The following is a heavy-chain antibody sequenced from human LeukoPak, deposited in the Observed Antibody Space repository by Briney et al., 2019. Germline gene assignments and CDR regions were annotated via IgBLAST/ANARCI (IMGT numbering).Heavy chain of an antibody. D-gene: IGHD6-13*01. CDR1: GFTFSSYG. J-gene: IGHJ6*02. CDR2: ISYDGSNK. Sequence: PGRSLRLSCAASGFTFSSYGMHWVRQAPGKGLEWVAVISYDGSNKYYADSVKGRFTISRDNAKNSLYLQMNSLRAEDTAVYYCAREGSSSWYPDYYYYYGMDVWGQGTTVTVSS. V-gene: IGHV3-30*03. CDR3: AREGSSSWYPDYYYYYGMDV.